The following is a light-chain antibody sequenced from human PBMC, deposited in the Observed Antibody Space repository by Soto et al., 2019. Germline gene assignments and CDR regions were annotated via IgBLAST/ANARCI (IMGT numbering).Light chain of an antibody. V-gene: IGKV4-1*01. Sequence: DIVVTQSPDSLAVSLGERATINCKSSQSVLYSSNNKNYLAWYQQRPGQPPKLLIYWASTRESGVPDRFSGSGSGPDFTLTISSLQAEDVAVYYCQQYYSTPRAFGPGTKVDIK. CDR3: QQYYSTPRA. J-gene: IGKJ3*01. CDR2: WAS. CDR1: QSVLYSSNNKNY.